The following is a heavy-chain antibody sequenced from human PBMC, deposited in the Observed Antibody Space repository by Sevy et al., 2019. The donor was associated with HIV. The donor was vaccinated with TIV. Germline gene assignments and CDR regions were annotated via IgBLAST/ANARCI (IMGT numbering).Heavy chain of an antibody. CDR1: GYTFTGYY. CDR3: ARAGGNYCSSTSCYTWFDP. Sequence: ASVKVSCKASGYTFTGYYMHWVRQAPGQGLEWMGWINPNSGGTNYAQKFQGRVTMTRDTSISTDYMELSRLRSDDTAVYYCARAGGNYCSSTSCYTWFDPWGQGTLVTVSS. V-gene: IGHV1-2*02. D-gene: IGHD2-2*02. J-gene: IGHJ5*02. CDR2: INPNSGGT.